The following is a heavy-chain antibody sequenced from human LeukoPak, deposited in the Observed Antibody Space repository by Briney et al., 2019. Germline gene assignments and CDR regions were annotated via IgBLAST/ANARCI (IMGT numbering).Heavy chain of an antibody. CDR2: ISGSGSDT. CDR1: GLTFTNYG. V-gene: IGHV3-23*01. Sequence: GGSLRLSCAASGLTFTNYGVTWVRQARGKGLEWVSSISGSGSDTYYADSVKGRFTSSRDNSKNTLYVQMVSLRAEDTAIYYCAGSSGWWAHDYWGQGTLVTVSS. CDR3: AGSSGWWAHDY. J-gene: IGHJ4*02. D-gene: IGHD6-19*01.